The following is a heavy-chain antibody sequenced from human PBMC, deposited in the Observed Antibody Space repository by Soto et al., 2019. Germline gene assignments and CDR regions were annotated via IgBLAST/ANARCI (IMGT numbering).Heavy chain of an antibody. J-gene: IGHJ4*02. CDR3: ARPLLSSSWYSH. CDR2: IYYSGST. V-gene: IGHV4-39*01. Sequence: SETLSLTCTVSGGSISSSSYYWGWIRQPPGKGLEWIGSIYYSGSTYYNPSLKSRVTISVDTSKNQFSLKLSSVTAADTAVYYCARPLLSSSWYSHWGQGTLVTVSS. CDR1: GGSISSSSYY. D-gene: IGHD6-13*01.